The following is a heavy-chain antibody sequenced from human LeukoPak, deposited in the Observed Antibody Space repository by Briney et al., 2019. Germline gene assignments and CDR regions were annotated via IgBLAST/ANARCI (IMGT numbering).Heavy chain of an antibody. CDR2: IDSSGIT. D-gene: IGHD6-19*01. J-gene: IGHJ4*02. CDR3: ATVASGWYPDY. Sequence: SETLSLTCTVSGGSISSFYYTWIRQPPGKGLEWIGYIDSSGITNYNSSLNSRVTISLDTSQNQFSLKLNSVTAADTAVYYCATVASGWYPDYWGQGALVTVAS. V-gene: IGHV4-59*01. CDR1: GGSISSFY.